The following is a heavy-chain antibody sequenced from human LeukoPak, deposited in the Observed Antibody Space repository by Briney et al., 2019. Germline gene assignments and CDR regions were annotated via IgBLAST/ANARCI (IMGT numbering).Heavy chain of an antibody. J-gene: IGHJ4*02. V-gene: IGHV3-23*01. CDR3: AKGTVLGYCSSSSCQRIAGFDY. D-gene: IGHD2-2*01. CDR2: ISGSGGST. CDR1: GFTFSSYA. Sequence: GGSLRLSCAASGFTFSSYAMSWVRQAPGKGLEWVSAISGSGGSTYYADSGKGRCTISRDNSKNTLYVQMNSLRAEDTAVYYCAKGTVLGYCSSSSCQRIAGFDYWGQGTLVTVSS.